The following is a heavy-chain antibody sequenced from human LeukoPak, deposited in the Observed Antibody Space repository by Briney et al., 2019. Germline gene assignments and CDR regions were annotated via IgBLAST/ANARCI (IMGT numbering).Heavy chain of an antibody. CDR3: ARGYSSWDDAFDI. CDR1: GGTFSSYA. J-gene: IGHJ3*02. CDR2: IIPIFGTA. D-gene: IGHD6-13*01. Sequence: GASVKVSCQASGGTFSSYAISWVRQAPGQGLEWMGRIIPIFGTANYAQKFQGRVTITTDESTSTAYMELSSLRSEDTAVYYCARGYSSWDDAFDIWGQGTMVTVSS. V-gene: IGHV1-69*05.